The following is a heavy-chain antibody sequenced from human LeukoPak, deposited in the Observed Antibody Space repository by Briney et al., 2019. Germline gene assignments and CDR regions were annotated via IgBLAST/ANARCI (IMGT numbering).Heavy chain of an antibody. CDR1: GGSFSGYY. Sequence: SETLSLTCAVYGGSFSGYYWSWIRQPPGKGLEWIGEINHSGSTNYNPSLKSRVTISVDTSKNRFSLKLSSVTAADTAVYYCARPTGYSYGPFVYWGQGTLVTVSS. CDR3: ARPTGYSYGPFVY. CDR2: INHSGST. J-gene: IGHJ4*02. V-gene: IGHV4-34*01. D-gene: IGHD5-18*01.